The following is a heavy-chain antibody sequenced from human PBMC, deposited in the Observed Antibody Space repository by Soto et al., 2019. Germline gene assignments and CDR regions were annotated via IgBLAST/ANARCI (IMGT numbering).Heavy chain of an antibody. CDR2: ISYIGGT. V-gene: IGHV4-59*01. CDR1: SGSITGYY. D-gene: IGHD5-18*01. CDR3: ARGGYSYGFHNYFDY. J-gene: IGHJ4*02. Sequence: PSETLSLTCTVASGSITGYYWSWTRQPPGKGLEGIGIISYIGGTNYTHELQGRVTMSVDTSKSQFSLNLRSVTAADTAVYYCARGGYSYGFHNYFDYWGQGTLVTVSS.